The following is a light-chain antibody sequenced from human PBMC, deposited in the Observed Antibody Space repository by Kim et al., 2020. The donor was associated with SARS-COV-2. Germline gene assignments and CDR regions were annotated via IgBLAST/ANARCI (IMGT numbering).Light chain of an antibody. J-gene: IGLJ2*01. CDR1: NIGSRI. CDR2: RDR. Sequence: SYELTQPLSVSVALGQTARITCGGNNIGSRIVHWYQQCPGQAPVLVIYRDRNRPSGIPERFSASNSGNTATLTISRAQAGDEADYYCHLWDSNTVVFGGGTQLTVL. CDR3: HLWDSNTVV. V-gene: IGLV3-9*01.